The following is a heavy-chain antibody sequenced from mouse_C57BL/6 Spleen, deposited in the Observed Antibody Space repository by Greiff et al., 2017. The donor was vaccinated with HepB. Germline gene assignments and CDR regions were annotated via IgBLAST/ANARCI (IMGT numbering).Heavy chain of an antibody. D-gene: IGHD1-1*01. Sequence: VQLQQPGTELVKPGASVKLSCKASGYTFTSYWMHWVKQRPGQGLEWIGNINPSNGGTNYNEKFKSKATLTVDKSSSTAYMQLSSLTSEDSAVYYCARGEIYYYCSSWYFDVWGTGTTVTVSS. CDR2: INPSNGGT. CDR3: ARGEIYYYCSSWYFDV. V-gene: IGHV1-53*01. CDR1: GYTFTSYW. J-gene: IGHJ1*03.